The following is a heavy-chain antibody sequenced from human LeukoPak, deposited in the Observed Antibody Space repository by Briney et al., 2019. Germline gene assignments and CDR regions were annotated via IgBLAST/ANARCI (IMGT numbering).Heavy chain of an antibody. CDR2: MYYRGNT. CDR3: AGLYYYDSSGYYGRLRGGQDRGIDY. V-gene: IGHV4-59*01. Sequence: GSLRLSCAASGFTFSTFGMNWVRQAPGKGLEWVGHMYYRGNTFYNPSLKSRVTISVDTSKNQFSLKLSSVTAADTAVYYCAGLYYYDSSGYYGRLRGGQDRGIDYWGQGTLVTVSS. CDR1: GFTFSTFG. D-gene: IGHD3-22*01. J-gene: IGHJ4*02.